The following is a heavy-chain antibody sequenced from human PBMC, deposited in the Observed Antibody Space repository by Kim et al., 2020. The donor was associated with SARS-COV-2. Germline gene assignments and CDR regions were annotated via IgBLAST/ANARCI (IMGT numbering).Heavy chain of an antibody. D-gene: IGHD6-19*01. CDR1: GYTFINYD. Sequence: ASVKVSCKASGYTFINYDMHWVRQAPGQRPEWMGLISIGNDNTKFSQKFQGRVTITRDTSASTAYMELTSLRSEDTAIYYCARGSGWAFDYWGQGTLVTVAS. CDR2: ISIGNDNT. CDR3: ARGSGWAFDY. J-gene: IGHJ4*02. V-gene: IGHV1-3*04.